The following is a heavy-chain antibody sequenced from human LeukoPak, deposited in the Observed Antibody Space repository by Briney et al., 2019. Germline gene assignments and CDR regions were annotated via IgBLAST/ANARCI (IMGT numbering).Heavy chain of an antibody. CDR1: GFTFSSYS. V-gene: IGHV3-21*01. CDR2: ISTSSSYI. Sequence: GGSLRLSCAASGFTFSSYSMNWVRQAPGKGLEWVSSISTSSSYIYYADSVKGRFTISRDNARNSLYLQMNSLRAEDTAVYYCARDSEGVTGTTSWSDPWGQGTLVTVSS. CDR3: ARDSEGVTGTTSWSDP. J-gene: IGHJ5*02. D-gene: IGHD1-7*01.